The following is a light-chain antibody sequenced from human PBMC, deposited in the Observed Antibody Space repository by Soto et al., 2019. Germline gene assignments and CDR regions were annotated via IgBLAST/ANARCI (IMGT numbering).Light chain of an antibody. CDR2: GAS. CDR3: QQLNSDWYA. Sequence: DIQLTQSPSFLSASVGDRVTITCRASQGISTYLACDLQRPGKAPKLLIYGASTLQSGVPSRFSGSGSGTEFTLTISSLQPENFGTYYCQQLNSDWYAFGQGTKLEIK. CDR1: QGISTY. J-gene: IGKJ2*01. V-gene: IGKV1-9*01.